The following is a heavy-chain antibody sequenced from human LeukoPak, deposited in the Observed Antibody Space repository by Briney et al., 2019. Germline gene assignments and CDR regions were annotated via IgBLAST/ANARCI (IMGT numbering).Heavy chain of an antibody. V-gene: IGHV3-53*01. CDR2: MYSAGST. CDR3: ARERGYSSGWFGFEL. D-gene: IGHD6-19*01. Sequence: GGSLRLSCAASGFAVSTYYMTWVRQPPGKGLEWVSLMYSAGSTHYADSVKGRFTISRDNSKNMVYLQMNSLRGEDTAVYYCARERGYSSGWFGFELWGQGTLVTVSS. J-gene: IGHJ4*02. CDR1: GFAVSTYY.